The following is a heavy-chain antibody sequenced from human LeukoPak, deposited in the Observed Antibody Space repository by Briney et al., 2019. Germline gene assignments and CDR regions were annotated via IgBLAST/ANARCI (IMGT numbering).Heavy chain of an antibody. CDR1: GYTFTGYY. CDR3: AGGGGRFLEWLLHSHFDY. Sequence: VASVKVSCKASGYTFTGYYMHWVRQAPGQGLEWMGRINPNSGGINYAQKFQGRVTMTRDTSISTAYMELSRLRSDDTAVYYCAGGGGRFLEWLLHSHFDYWGQGTLVTVSS. CDR2: INPNSGGI. J-gene: IGHJ4*02. D-gene: IGHD3-3*01. V-gene: IGHV1-2*06.